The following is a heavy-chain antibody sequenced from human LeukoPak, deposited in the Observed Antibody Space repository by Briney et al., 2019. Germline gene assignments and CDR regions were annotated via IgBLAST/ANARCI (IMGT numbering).Heavy chain of an antibody. J-gene: IGHJ4*02. V-gene: IGHV3-23*01. CDR1: GFTFSSYA. Sequence: GGSLRLSCAASGFTFSSYAMSWVRQAPGKGLEWVSAISGSGGSTYYADSVKGRFTISRDNSKNALYLQMNSLRAEDTAVYYCAKDSERSSYPYWGQGTLVTVSS. CDR2: ISGSGGST. CDR3: AKDSERSSYPY. D-gene: IGHD6-13*01.